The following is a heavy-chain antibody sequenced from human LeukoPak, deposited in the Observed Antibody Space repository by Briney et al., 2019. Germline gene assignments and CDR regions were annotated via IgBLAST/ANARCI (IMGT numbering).Heavy chain of an antibody. CDR3: AMGIAAAGLDY. CDR1: GGSISSYH. J-gene: IGHJ4*02. Sequence: SETLSLTCTVSGGSISSYHWSWIRQPPGKGLEWIGYIYYGGSTNYNPSLKSRVTISVDTSKNQFSLKLSSVTAADTAVYYCAMGIAAAGLDYWGQGTLVTVSS. CDR2: IYYGGST. V-gene: IGHV4-59*01. D-gene: IGHD6-13*01.